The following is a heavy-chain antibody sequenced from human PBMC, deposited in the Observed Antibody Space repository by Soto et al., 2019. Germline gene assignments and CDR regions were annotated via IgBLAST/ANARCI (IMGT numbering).Heavy chain of an antibody. CDR3: ATTIPRYFGNYYYYYGMDV. Sequence: GASVKVSCKASGYTFTSYGISWVRQAPGQGLEWMGWISAYNGNTNYAQKLQGRVTMTTDTSTSTAYMELRSLRSDDTAVYYCATTIPRYFGNYYYYYGMDVWGQGTTVTVSS. CDR2: ISAYNGNT. D-gene: IGHD3-9*01. V-gene: IGHV1-18*01. J-gene: IGHJ6*02. CDR1: GYTFTSYG.